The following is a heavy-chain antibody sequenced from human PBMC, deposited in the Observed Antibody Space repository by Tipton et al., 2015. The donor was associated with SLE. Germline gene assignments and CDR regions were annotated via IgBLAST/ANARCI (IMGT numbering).Heavy chain of an antibody. Sequence: TLSLTCNVSGGSISSTSYYWAWLRQPPGKGLEWIGSLYYSGGTYYNPSLKSRVTISLDKSKNQFALKLNAVTAADTAVYYCARTTSGWSLRAMGFDYWGQGTLVTVSS. CDR3: ARTTSGWSLRAMGFDY. D-gene: IGHD6-19*01. CDR2: LYYSGGT. J-gene: IGHJ4*02. V-gene: IGHV4-39*06. CDR1: GGSISSTSYY.